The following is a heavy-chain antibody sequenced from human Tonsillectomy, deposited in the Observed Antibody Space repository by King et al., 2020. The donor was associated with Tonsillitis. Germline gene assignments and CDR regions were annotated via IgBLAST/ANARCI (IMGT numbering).Heavy chain of an antibody. Sequence: EVQLVESGGGLVQPGGSLRLSCAASGFTFSSYAMSWVRQAPGKGLEWVSAISSTGGSTYYADSVKGRFTISRDNSENTLYLQMNSLRAEDTAAYYCAKAAATYYYYYMDVWGKETTVTVSS. CDR3: AKAAATYYYYYMDV. CDR1: GFTFSSYA. CDR2: ISSTGGST. V-gene: IGHV3-23*04. J-gene: IGHJ6*03.